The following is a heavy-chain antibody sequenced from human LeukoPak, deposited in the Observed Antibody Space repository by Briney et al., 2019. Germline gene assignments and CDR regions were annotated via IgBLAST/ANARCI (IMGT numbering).Heavy chain of an antibody. CDR1: GYTFTGYY. D-gene: IGHD1-26*01. CDR3: AAGWSNSGSYGFDY. CDR2: INPNSGGT. Sequence: ASVKVSCKASGYTFTGYYMHWVRQAPGQGLEWMGWINPNSGGTNYAQKFQGRVTMTRDTSTSTVYMELSSLRSEDTAVYYCAAGWSNSGSYGFDYWGQGTLVTVSS. J-gene: IGHJ4*02. V-gene: IGHV1-2*02.